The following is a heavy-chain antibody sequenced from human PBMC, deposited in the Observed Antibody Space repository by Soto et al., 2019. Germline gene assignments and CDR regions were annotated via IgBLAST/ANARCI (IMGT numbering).Heavy chain of an antibody. CDR3: ARDLLYYYGSGEYMDV. CDR2: ISSNGGST. D-gene: IGHD3-10*01. J-gene: IGHJ6*03. CDR1: GFTFSSYA. V-gene: IGHV3-64*01. Sequence: EVQLVESGGGLVQPGGSLRLSCAASGFTFSSYAMHWVRQAPGKGLEYVSAISSNGGSTYYANSVKGRFTISRDNSKNTLYLQMGSLRAEDMAVYYCARDLLYYYGSGEYMDVWGKGTTVTVSS.